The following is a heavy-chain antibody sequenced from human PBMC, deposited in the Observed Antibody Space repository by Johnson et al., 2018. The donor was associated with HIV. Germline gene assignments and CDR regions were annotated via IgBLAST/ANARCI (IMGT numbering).Heavy chain of an antibody. CDR2: INWNGGST. J-gene: IGHJ3*02. CDR1: GFSFDDYD. V-gene: IGHV3-20*04. Sequence: VQLVESGGSVVRPGGSLRLSCAVSGFSFDDYDMTWVRQAPGTGLAWVSSINWNGGSTGYADSVKGRFTISRDNAKNSLYLQMNSLRAEDTAVYFCARPGGDYSAFDIWGQGTMVTVSS. CDR3: ARPGGDYSAFDI. D-gene: IGHD4-17*01.